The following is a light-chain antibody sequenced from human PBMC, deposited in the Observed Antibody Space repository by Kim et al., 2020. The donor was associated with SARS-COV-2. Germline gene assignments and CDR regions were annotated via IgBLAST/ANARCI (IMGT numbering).Light chain of an antibody. CDR2: GAS. CDR3: QQYGDSPWT. V-gene: IGKV3-20*01. CDR1: QSVSSSY. Sequence: EIVLTQSPGTLSLSPGEGAALSCRATQSVSSSYLAWYQQKPGQAPRLLIHGASSRATGIPDRFSGSGSGIDFTLTISRLDPEDFGVYYCQQYGDSPWTFGQGTKVDIK. J-gene: IGKJ1*01.